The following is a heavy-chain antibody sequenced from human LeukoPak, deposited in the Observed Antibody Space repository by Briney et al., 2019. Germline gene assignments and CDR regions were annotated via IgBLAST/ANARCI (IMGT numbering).Heavy chain of an antibody. CDR2: ITVSSDYI. D-gene: IGHD3-10*01. Sequence: TGGSVILSCAASGFAFTRYSVDWVRQAPGKGLEWVSCITVSSDYIFYADSVRGRFTISRDNAKNSLFLQMNSLRAEDTAVYYCAKFKGHYGDSEYYFDSWGQGTLVTVSS. J-gene: IGHJ4*02. V-gene: IGHV3-21*01. CDR3: AKFKGHYGDSEYYFDS. CDR1: GFAFTRYS.